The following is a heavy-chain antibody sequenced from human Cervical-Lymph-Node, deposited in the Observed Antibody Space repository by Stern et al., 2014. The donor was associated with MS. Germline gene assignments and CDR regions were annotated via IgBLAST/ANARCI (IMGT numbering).Heavy chain of an antibody. CDR1: GYRFSTFY. CDR2: IDTGSGTQ. CDR3: ARIYCSGDECYRSFDT. V-gene: IGHV1-2*06. J-gene: IGHJ4*02. D-gene: IGHD3-16*02. Sequence: VQLVESGAEVKKPGASVKVSCKASGYRFSTFYLHWLRQAPGQVLQWIGRIDTGSGTQNSSQTFQGRLTMTRDRSITTAYLELSGLRSDDTAVYYCARIYCSGDECYRSFDTWGQGTLVTVSS.